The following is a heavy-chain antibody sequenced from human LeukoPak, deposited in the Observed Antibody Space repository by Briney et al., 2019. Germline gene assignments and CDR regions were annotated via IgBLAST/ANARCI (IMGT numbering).Heavy chain of an antibody. J-gene: IGHJ6*03. CDR2: INPNNGGT. Sequence: GASVKVSCKASGYTFTGYYMHWVRQAPGQGLEWMGWINPNNGGTNYAQKFQGRVTMTRDTSISTAYMELSRLRSDDTAVYYCAREPPGYSSGLDYYYYYMDVWGKGTTVTISS. CDR1: GYTFTGYY. V-gene: IGHV1-2*02. D-gene: IGHD6-19*01. CDR3: AREPPGYSSGLDYYYYYMDV.